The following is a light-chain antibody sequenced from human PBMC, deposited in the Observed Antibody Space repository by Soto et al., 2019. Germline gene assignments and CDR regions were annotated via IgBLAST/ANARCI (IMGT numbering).Light chain of an antibody. Sequence: QSVLTQPRSVSESPGQSVTISCTGTSSDVGVYNYVSWYQQHPGKAPKLMIYDVTKRPSGVPDRFSGSKSANTASLTISGLQAEDEADDYCCSYAGSYTFVFGTGTKVTVL. CDR2: DVT. J-gene: IGLJ1*01. CDR3: CSYAGSYTFV. CDR1: SSDVGVYNY. V-gene: IGLV2-11*01.